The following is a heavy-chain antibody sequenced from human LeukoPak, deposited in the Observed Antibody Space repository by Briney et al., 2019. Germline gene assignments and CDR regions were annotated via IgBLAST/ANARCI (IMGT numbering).Heavy chain of an antibody. V-gene: IGHV4-34*01. Sequence: PSETLSLTCAVYGGSFSGYYWSWIRKPPGKGLEWIGEINHSGSTNYNPSLKSRVTISVDTSKNQFSLKLSSVTAADTAVYYCARDGDLQQWFDPWGQGTLVTVSS. J-gene: IGHJ5*02. CDR3: ARDGDLQQWFDP. D-gene: IGHD6-13*01. CDR2: INHSGST. CDR1: GGSFSGYY.